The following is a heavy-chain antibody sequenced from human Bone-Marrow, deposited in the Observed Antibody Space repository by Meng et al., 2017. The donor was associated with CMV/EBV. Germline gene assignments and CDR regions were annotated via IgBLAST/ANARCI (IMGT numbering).Heavy chain of an antibody. J-gene: IGHJ4*02. Sequence: GSLRLSCTVSGGSISSSSYYWGWIRQPPGKGLEWIGSIYYSGSTYYNPSLKSRVTISVDTSKNQFSLKLSSVTAADTAVYYCARTPPSIYDVFSGQYYFDYWGQGTLVTVSS. CDR1: GGSISSSSYY. CDR2: IYYSGST. CDR3: ARTPPSIYDVFSGQYYFDY. V-gene: IGHV4-39*07. D-gene: IGHD3-9*01.